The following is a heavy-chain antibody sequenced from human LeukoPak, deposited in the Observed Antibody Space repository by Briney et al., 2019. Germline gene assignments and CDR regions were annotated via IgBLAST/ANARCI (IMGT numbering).Heavy chain of an antibody. CDR3: ARQDYDILTGYYEKGY. J-gene: IGHJ4*02. CDR2: IYYSGST. CDR1: GGSISSYY. V-gene: IGHV4-59*08. D-gene: IGHD3-9*01. Sequence: KASETLSLTCTVSGGSISSYYWSWIRQPPGKGLEWIGYIYYSGSTNYNPSLKSRVTISVDTSKNQFSLKLSSVTAADTAVYYCARQDYDILTGYYEKGYWGQGTLVTVSS.